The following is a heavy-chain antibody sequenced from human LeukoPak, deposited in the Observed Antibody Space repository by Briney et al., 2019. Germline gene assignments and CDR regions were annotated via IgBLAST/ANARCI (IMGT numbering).Heavy chain of an antibody. CDR3: ARGGIAAAASRGYFQH. V-gene: IGHV1-2*04. Sequence: ASVKVSCKASGYTFTGYYMHWVRQAPGQGLEWMGWINPNSGGTNYAQKFQGWVTMTRDTSISTAYMELSRLRSDDTAVYYCARGGIAAAASRGYFQHWGQGTLVTVSS. J-gene: IGHJ1*01. CDR1: GYTFTGYY. CDR2: INPNSGGT. D-gene: IGHD6-13*01.